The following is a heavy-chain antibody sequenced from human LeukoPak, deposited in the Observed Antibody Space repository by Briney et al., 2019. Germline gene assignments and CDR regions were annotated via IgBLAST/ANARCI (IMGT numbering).Heavy chain of an antibody. V-gene: IGHV4-30-2*01. CDR1: GGSISSGLYS. CDR3: ARLQYCSGTSCYWFDP. J-gene: IGHJ5*02. Sequence: SQTLSLTCDVSGGSISSGLYSWSWIRQPLGKGLEWIGYIYHTGSTYYNPSLKSRVTISVDTSKNQFSLRLSSVTAADTAVYYCARLQYCSGTSCYWFDPWGQGTLVTVST. D-gene: IGHD2-2*01. CDR2: IYHTGST.